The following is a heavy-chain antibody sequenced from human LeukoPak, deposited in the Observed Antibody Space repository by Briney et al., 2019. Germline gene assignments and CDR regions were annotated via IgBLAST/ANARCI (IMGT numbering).Heavy chain of an antibody. V-gene: IGHV3-53*01. CDR1: GFTVSSNY. CDR2: IYSGGTT. J-gene: IGHJ4*02. CDR3: AKDRERARYCSSTSCSFDY. Sequence: RGSLRLSCAASGFTVSSNYMSWVRQAPGKGLEWVSVIYSGGTTFYADSVKGRFTISRDNSKNTLYLQMNSLRAEDTAVYYCAKDRERARYCSSTSCSFDYWGQGTLVTVSS. D-gene: IGHD2-2*01.